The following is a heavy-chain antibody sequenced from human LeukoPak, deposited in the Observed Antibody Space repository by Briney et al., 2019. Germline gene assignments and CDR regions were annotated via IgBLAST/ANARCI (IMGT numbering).Heavy chain of an antibody. Sequence: ASVRVSCKTSGYSFTDYYIHWVRQAPGQGLEWMGWINTKSGRTSSARKFQGRVAMTRDPSITTVYMDMAWLTSDDTAIYFCARADFIDAGPYLIGPWGQGTLVTVSS. CDR2: INTKSGRT. D-gene: IGHD3-3*01. J-gene: IGHJ5*02. CDR1: GYSFTDYY. V-gene: IGHV1-2*02. CDR3: ARADFIDAGPYLIGP.